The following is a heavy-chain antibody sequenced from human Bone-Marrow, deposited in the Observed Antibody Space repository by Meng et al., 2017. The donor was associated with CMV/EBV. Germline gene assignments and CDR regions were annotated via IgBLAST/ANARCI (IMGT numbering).Heavy chain of an antibody. J-gene: IGHJ4*02. D-gene: IGHD3-16*01. V-gene: IGHV3-11*04. CDR1: GFTFSDYY. CDR3: ARAGVMAISAFIYYFDY. CDR2: ISSSGSTI. Sequence: GESLKISCAASGFTFSDYYMSWIRQAPGKGLEWVSYISSSGSTIYYPDSVKGRFSISRDNAKNSLYLQMNSLRAEDTAVYYCARAGVMAISAFIYYFDYWGQGTLVTVSS.